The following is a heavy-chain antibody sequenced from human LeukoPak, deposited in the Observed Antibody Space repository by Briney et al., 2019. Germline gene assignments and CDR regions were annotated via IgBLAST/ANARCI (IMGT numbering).Heavy chain of an antibody. V-gene: IGHV1-2*02. Sequence: GASVKVSCKASGYTFTGYYMHWVRQAPGQGLEWMGWINPDSGGTNFAQKFQGRVTMTRDTSFSTAYMELSRLRSDDTAVYYCGRDFRDSLDYWGQGTLVTVSS. CDR2: INPDSGGT. CDR3: GRDFRDSLDY. J-gene: IGHJ4*02. CDR1: GYTFTGYY.